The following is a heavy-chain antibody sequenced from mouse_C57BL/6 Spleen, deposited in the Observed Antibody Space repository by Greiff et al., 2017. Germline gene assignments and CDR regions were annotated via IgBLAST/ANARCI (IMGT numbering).Heavy chain of an antibody. J-gene: IGHJ1*03. Sequence: VQVVQSGPELVKPGASVKLSCKASGYAFSNSWMNWVKQRPGKGLEWIGRIYPGDGDTNYNGKFKGKATLTADKSSSTAYMQLSSLTSEDSAVYFCASKGGCLQQSYWYCEGWGTGTTVTAAS. CDR2: IYPGDGDT. V-gene: IGHV1-82*01. CDR1: GYAFSNSW. D-gene: IGHD6-1*01. CDR3: ASKGGCLQQSYWYCEG.